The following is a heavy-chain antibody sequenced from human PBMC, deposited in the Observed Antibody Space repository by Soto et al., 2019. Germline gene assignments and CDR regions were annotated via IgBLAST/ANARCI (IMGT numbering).Heavy chain of an antibody. CDR1: GFTFSTYA. CDR3: AKDSGRGSADYYFDY. Sequence: PGGSLRLSCAASGFTFSTYAMHWVRQAPGKGLEWVALVSDDESNKNYADSVKRRSTISRDNSKNTLYLQMNSLRAEDTAVYYCAKDSGRGSADYYFDYWGQGTLVTVSS. CDR2: VSDDESNK. D-gene: IGHD3-10*01. V-gene: IGHV3-30-3*01. J-gene: IGHJ4*02.